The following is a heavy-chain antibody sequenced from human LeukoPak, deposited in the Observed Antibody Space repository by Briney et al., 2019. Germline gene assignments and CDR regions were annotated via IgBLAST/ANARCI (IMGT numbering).Heavy chain of an antibody. D-gene: IGHD5-18*01. Sequence: GGSLRLSCAASGFTFSSYAMSWVRQAPGKGLEWVSAISGNGCSTFYADSVKGRFTISRDNSKNTLYLQMDSVRAADQAVYYCAKDTSVSYPRDYWGQGTLVTDSS. CDR2: ISGNGCST. CDR3: AKDTSVSYPRDY. V-gene: IGHV3-23*01. J-gene: IGHJ4*02. CDR1: GFTFSSYA.